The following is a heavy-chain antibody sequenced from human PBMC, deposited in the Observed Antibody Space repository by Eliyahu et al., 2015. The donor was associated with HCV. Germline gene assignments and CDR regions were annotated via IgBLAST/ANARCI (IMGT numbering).Heavy chain of an antibody. V-gene: IGHV4-59*01. CDR3: ASGGGGIAVAGTGGWFDP. CDR2: IHYSGST. Sequence: QVQLQESGPGLVKPSETLSLTCTVAGGSITTYYWSWIRQPPGKGLEWIGYIHYSGSTXYNPSLKSRVTISIDTSKNQFSLNLTSVTAADTAEYYCASGGGGIAVAGTGGWFDPWGQGTLVTVSS. CDR1: GGSITTYY. J-gene: IGHJ5*02. D-gene: IGHD6-19*01.